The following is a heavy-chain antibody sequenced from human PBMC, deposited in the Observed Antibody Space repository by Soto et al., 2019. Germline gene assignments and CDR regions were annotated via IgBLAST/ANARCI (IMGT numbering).Heavy chain of an antibody. J-gene: IGHJ6*02. D-gene: IGHD2-2*01. Sequence: QVQLVQSVGEVKKPGASVKVSCKASNYSFTKYGISWVRQAPGQGLEWMGWISPYNGDANYAEKFHGRVPMTMATSTRTAYMELASLRSDDTAVYYCARDTELPAGLRDDFYYYGMDVWGQGTTVTVSS. CDR1: NYSFTKYG. CDR2: ISPYNGDA. V-gene: IGHV1-18*01. CDR3: ARDTELPAGLRDDFYYYGMDV.